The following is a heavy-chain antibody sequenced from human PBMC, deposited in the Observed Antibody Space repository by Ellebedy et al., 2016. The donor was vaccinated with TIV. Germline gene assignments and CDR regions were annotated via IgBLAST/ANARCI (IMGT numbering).Heavy chain of an antibody. CDR1: GFTVSSNY. CDR2: IRSDGRNK. J-gene: IGHJ6*02. Sequence: GESLKISCAASGFTVSSNYMSWVRQAPGKGLEWVAFIRSDGRNKYYADSVKGRFTISRDNSKNTLYLEMNSLRGADTAVYYCARYFSMDVWGQGTTVTVSS. V-gene: IGHV3-30*02. D-gene: IGHD1-14*01. CDR3: ARYFSMDV.